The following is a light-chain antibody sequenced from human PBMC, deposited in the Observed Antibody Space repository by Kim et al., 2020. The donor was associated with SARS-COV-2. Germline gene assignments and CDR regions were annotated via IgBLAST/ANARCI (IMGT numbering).Light chain of an antibody. Sequence: SITISCTGTSSDVGGYNYVSWYQHHPGKAPKLMIYDVSNRPSGVSNRFSGSKSGNTASLTISGLQAEDEADYYCSSYTSSSTLEVFGTGTKVTVL. CDR3: SSYTSSSTLEV. CDR1: SSDVGGYNY. CDR2: DVS. V-gene: IGLV2-14*03. J-gene: IGLJ1*01.